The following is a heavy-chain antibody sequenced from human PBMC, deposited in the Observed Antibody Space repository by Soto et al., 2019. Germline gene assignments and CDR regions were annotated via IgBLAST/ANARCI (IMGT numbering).Heavy chain of an antibody. CDR2: IVVGSGNT. CDR1: GFTFTSSA. J-gene: IGHJ4*02. V-gene: IGHV1-58*01. Sequence: SVKVSCKASGFTFTSSAVQWVRQARGQRLEWIEWIVVGSGNTNYAQKFQERVTITRDMSTSTAYMELSSLRSEDTAVYYCAAKYYYDSSGFDYWGQGTLVTAPQ. CDR3: AAKYYYDSSGFDY. D-gene: IGHD3-22*01.